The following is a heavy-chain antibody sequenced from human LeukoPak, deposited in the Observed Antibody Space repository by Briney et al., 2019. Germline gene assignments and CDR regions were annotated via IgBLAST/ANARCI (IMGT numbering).Heavy chain of an antibody. CDR1: GFIFTNAW. CDR3: GYEGM. J-gene: IGHJ3*01. D-gene: IGHD2-2*01. Sequence: GGSLRLSCVGSGFIFTNAWMSWVRQAPGKGLEWVGRIKSKTDSETTEYAAPVKGRFTISRDDSKNTLYVQMNSLKTEDTAVHFCGYEGMWGQGTMVTVSS. V-gene: IGHV3-15*01. CDR2: IKSKTDSETT.